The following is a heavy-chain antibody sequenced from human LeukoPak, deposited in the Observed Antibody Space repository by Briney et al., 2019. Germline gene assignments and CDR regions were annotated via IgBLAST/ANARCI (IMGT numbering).Heavy chain of an antibody. CDR2: ITSSTTYT. CDR1: GFTFSNYG. J-gene: IGHJ3*01. Sequence: PGGTLRLSCAASGFTFSNYGMSWVRQAPGKGLEWVSSITSSTTYTYYADSVKGRFTISRDNAKNSLPLQMNSLRAEDTAVYYCVRCTFVLHKRCSAFDVWGQGTMVTVSA. CDR3: VRCTFVLHKRCSAFDV. D-gene: IGHD1-1*01. V-gene: IGHV3-21*01.